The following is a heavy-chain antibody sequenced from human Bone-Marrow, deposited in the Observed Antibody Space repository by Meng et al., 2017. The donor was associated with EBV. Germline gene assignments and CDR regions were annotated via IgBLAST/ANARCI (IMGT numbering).Heavy chain of an antibody. CDR1: GFIFSCYV. CDR3: AKDLSGRFDP. V-gene: IGHV3-30*18. J-gene: IGHJ5*02. Sequence: GRRGVSPWRSLVLSCAASGFIFSCYVFHWVRQAPGKGPEWVAIIPSDASHNKYYADSVKGRFTISRDNSKNTLYLQMNSLKIEDTAVYYCAKDLSGRFDPWGQGTLVTVSS. D-gene: IGHD1-14*01. CDR2: IPSDASHNK.